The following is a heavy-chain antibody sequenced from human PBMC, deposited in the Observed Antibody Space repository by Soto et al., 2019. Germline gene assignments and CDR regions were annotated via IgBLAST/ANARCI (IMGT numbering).Heavy chain of an antibody. CDR3: ARDRYSNGWLDF. J-gene: IGHJ4*02. D-gene: IGHD6-19*01. CDR1: GGSISSYY. Sequence: PSETLSLTCIVSGGSISSYYWSWIRQPPGKELEWIGYIYYSGSTKYNPSLKSRVTISVDTSENQFSLKLSSVTAADTAVYYCARDRYSNGWLDFWGQGILVTXS. CDR2: IYYSGST. V-gene: IGHV4-59*01.